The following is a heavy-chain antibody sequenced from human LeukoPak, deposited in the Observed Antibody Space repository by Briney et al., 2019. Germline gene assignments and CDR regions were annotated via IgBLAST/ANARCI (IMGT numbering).Heavy chain of an antibody. Sequence: SETLSLTCTVSGGSISRSSYYLGWIRQPPGKGLEWIGSIYYSGSTYYNPSLKSRVTISVDTSKNQFSLKLSSVTAADTAVYYCASHLLQDSSGYPPYYFDYWGQGTLVTVSS. CDR2: IYYSGST. V-gene: IGHV4-39*01. CDR1: GGSISRSSYY. CDR3: ASHLLQDSSGYPPYYFDY. J-gene: IGHJ4*02. D-gene: IGHD3-22*01.